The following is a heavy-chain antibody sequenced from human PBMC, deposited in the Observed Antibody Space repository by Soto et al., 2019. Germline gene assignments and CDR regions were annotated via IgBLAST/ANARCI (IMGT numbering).Heavy chain of an antibody. Sequence: SETLSLTCTVSGGSISSGGYYWSWIRQHPGKGLEWIGYIYYSGSTYYNPSLKSRVTISVDTSKNQFSLKLSSVTAADTAVYYCARDGPLFYDSRGDNWFEPWGPGTLVNLPS. J-gene: IGHJ5*02. D-gene: IGHD3-22*01. CDR3: ARDGPLFYDSRGDNWFEP. CDR1: GGSISSGGYY. V-gene: IGHV4-31*03. CDR2: IYYSGST.